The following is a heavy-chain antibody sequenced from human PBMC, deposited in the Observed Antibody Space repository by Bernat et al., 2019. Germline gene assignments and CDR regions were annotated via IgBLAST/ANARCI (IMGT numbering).Heavy chain of an antibody. CDR1: GFTFSSYA. J-gene: IGHJ5*02. CDR3: AKDMGGLLWFGELPNGTPNGFDP. D-gene: IGHD3-10*01. V-gene: IGHV3-23*01. CDR2: ISGSGGST. Sequence: EVQLSESGGGLVQPGGSLRLSCAASGFTFSSYAMSWVRQAPGKGLEWVSAISGSGGSTYYADSVKGRFTISRDNSKNTLYLQMNSLRAEDTAVYYCAKDMGGLLWFGELPNGTPNGFDPWGQGTLVTVSS.